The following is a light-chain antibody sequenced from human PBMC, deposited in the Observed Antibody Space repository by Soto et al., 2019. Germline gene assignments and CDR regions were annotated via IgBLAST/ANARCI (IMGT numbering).Light chain of an antibody. CDR1: QSLLHSNGYTY. CDR3: MQALQTPWT. CDR2: WGS. J-gene: IGKJ1*01. Sequence: DIVMTQSPLSLPVTAGEPASVSCRSSQSLLHSNGYTYLDWYLQKPGQSPQLLIYWGSNRASGVPDRFSGSGSGTDFTLKISIVEAEDVGVYYCMQALQTPWTFGQGTKVDIK. V-gene: IGKV2-28*01.